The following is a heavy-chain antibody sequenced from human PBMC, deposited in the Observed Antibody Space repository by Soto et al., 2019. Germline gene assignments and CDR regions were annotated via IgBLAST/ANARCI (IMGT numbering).Heavy chain of an antibody. CDR1: GCSSSSGGSY. Sequence: PXETLSLPCTVSGCSSSSGGSYWGWIRQHPGKGLEWGGCIYYSGSTYYNPSLKGRVTISGDTSKNQFYLKLSSVTAADTAVYYCARVLFTRNYYYYYMDVWGQGSTVTVSS. D-gene: IGHD3-16*01. J-gene: IGHJ6*02. CDR2: IYYSGST. CDR3: ARVLFTRNYYYYYMDV. V-gene: IGHV4-31*03.